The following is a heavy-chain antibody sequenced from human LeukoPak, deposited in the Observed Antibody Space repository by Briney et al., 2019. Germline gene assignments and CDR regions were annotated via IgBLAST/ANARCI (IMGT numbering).Heavy chain of an antibody. D-gene: IGHD6-19*01. CDR2: IYYSGST. J-gene: IGHJ4*02. Sequence: SETLSLTCTVSGGSISSYYWSWIRQPPGKGLEWIGYIYYSGSTNYKPSLKSRVTISVDTSKNQFSLKLSSVTAADTAVYYCAREDAAVAVFDYWGQGTLVTVSS. V-gene: IGHV4-59*01. CDR1: GGSISSYY. CDR3: AREDAAVAVFDY.